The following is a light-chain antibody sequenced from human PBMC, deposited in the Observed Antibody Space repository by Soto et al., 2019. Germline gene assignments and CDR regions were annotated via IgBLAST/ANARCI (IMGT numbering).Light chain of an antibody. CDR1: QSVRNN. CDR2: GAS. J-gene: IGKJ4*01. Sequence: TVMTQSPATLSVSVGERVTLSCRASQSVRNNLAWYQQKPGQAPRLLIYGASTRATDVPARFSGSGSGTEFTLTISGLQSEDFAVYYCQQYIRWPLTFGGGTKVDIK. CDR3: QQYIRWPLT. V-gene: IGKV3-15*01.